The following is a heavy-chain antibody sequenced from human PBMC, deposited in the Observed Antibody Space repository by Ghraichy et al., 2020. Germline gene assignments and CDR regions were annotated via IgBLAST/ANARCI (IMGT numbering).Heavy chain of an antibody. D-gene: IGHD1-26*01. CDR2: IYTSGNT. Sequence: SETLSLTCTVSGGSISSGSYYWSWIRQPAGKGLEWIGHIYTSGNTNYNPSLKSRVTMSVNTPKNQFPLKLNSVTAADTAVYYCARELVGVTTSPCDIWGQRTMVTVAS. J-gene: IGHJ3*02. CDR3: ARELVGVTTSPCDI. CDR1: GGSISSGSYY. V-gene: IGHV4-61*09.